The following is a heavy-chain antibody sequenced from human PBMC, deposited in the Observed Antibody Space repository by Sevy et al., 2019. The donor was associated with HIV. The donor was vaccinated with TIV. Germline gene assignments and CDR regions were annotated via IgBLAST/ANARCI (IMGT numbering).Heavy chain of an antibody. D-gene: IGHD3-10*01. Sequence: GGSLRLSCVASGFTFSNYDMSWVRQAPGKGLEWVSGITYNGGVTYYADSVQARFTFSRDNPKNTVYLQMSSLRADDTAIYYCATHSERTHDYWGQGTLVTVSS. CDR2: ITYNGGVT. V-gene: IGHV3-23*01. J-gene: IGHJ4*02. CDR1: GFTFSNYD. CDR3: ATHSERTHDY.